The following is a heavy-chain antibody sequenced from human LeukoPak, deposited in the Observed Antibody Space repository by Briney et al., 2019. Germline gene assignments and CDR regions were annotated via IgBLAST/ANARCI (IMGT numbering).Heavy chain of an antibody. D-gene: IGHD1-26*01. J-gene: IGHJ4*02. V-gene: IGHV3-74*01. CDR3: ARDGSYKFDY. Sequence: GGSLRLSCAASGFTFSNSWMHWVRQTPGKGLGWVSCLRSDGTTTYAETVKGRSPISRDSAKNTLYLQMNSLRADDTAVYYCARDGSYKFDYWGQGTLVTVS. CDR1: GFTFSNSW. CDR2: LRSDGTT.